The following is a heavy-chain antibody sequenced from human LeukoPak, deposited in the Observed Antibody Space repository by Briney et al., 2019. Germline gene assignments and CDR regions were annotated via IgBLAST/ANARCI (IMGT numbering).Heavy chain of an antibody. Sequence: ASVKVSCKASGGTFSSYAISWVRQAPGQGLEWMGGIIPIFGTANYAQKFQGRVTITADKSTSTAYMELSSLRSEDTAVYYCARAADRYSSSSGHAYDYWGQGTLVTVSS. CDR2: IIPIFGTA. V-gene: IGHV1-69*06. CDR3: ARAADRYSSSSGHAYDY. D-gene: IGHD6-6*01. J-gene: IGHJ4*02. CDR1: GGTFSSYA.